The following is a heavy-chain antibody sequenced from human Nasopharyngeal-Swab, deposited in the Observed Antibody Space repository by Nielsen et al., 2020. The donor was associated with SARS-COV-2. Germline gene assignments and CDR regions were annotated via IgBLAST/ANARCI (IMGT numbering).Heavy chain of an antibody. CDR1: GGTFSSYA. Sequence: SVKVFCKASGGTFSSYAISWVRQAPGQGLEWMGGIIPIFGTANYAQKFQGRVTITADESTSTAYMELSSLRSEDTAVYYCARKRIQGYYFDYWGQGTLVTVSS. V-gene: IGHV1-69*13. CDR2: IIPIFGTA. D-gene: IGHD5-18*01. J-gene: IGHJ4*02. CDR3: ARKRIQGYYFDY.